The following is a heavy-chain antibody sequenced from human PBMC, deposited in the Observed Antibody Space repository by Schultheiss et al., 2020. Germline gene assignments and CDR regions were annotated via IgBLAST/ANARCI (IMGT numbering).Heavy chain of an antibody. CDR2: IYPGDSDT. CDR3: ARHGYSSGWFGGPYYYYYMGV. V-gene: IGHV5-51*01. Sequence: GGSLRLSCKGSGYSFTSYWIGWVRQMPGKGLEWMGIIYPGDSDTRYSPSFQGQVTISADKSISTAYLQWSSLKASDTAMYYCARHGYSSGWFGGPYYYYYMGVWGKGTTVTVSS. D-gene: IGHD6-19*01. J-gene: IGHJ6*03. CDR1: GYSFTSYW.